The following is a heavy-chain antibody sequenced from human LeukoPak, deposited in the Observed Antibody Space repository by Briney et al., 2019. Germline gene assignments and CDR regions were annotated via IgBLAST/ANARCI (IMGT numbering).Heavy chain of an antibody. Sequence: PARSLRLSCAASGFTFSSYAMHWVRQAPGKGLEWVAVIWYDGSNKYYADSVKGRFTISRDNSKNTLYLQMNSLRAEDTAVYYCGRDMHSPRTGTSYGMDVWVQGTTVTVSS. CDR2: IWYDGSNK. D-gene: IGHD1-7*01. V-gene: IGHV3-33*08. CDR1: GFTFSSYA. CDR3: GRDMHSPRTGTSYGMDV. J-gene: IGHJ6*01.